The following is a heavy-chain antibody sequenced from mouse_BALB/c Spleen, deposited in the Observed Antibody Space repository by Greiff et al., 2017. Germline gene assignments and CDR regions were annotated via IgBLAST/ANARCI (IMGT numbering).Heavy chain of an antibody. V-gene: IGHV5-17*02. J-gene: IGHJ3*01. CDR1: GFTFSSFG. D-gene: IGHD2-2*01. Sequence: EVKLVESGGGLVQPGGSRKLSCAASGFTFSSFGMHWVRQAPEKGLERVAYISSGSSTIYYADTVKGRFTISRDNPKNTLFLQMTSLRSEDTAMYYCARRSYGSWFAYWGQGTLVTVSA. CDR2: ISSGSSTI. CDR3: ARRSYGSWFAY.